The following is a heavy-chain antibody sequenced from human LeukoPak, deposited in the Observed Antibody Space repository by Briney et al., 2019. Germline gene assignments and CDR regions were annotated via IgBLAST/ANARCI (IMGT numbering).Heavy chain of an antibody. V-gene: IGHV1-2*04. CDR3: ARGPPSPTVTTSWDFDY. CDR1: GYTFTGYY. J-gene: IGHJ4*02. CDR2: INPNSGGT. D-gene: IGHD4-17*01. Sequence: ASVKVSCKASGYTFTGYYMHWVRQPPGQGLEWMGWINPNSGGTNYAQKFQGWVTMTRDTSISTAYMELSRLRSDDTAVYYCARGPPSPTVTTSWDFDYWGQGTLVTVSS.